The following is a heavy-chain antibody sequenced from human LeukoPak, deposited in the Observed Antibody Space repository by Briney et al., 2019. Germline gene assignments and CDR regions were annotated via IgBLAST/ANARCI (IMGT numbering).Heavy chain of an antibody. V-gene: IGHV1-18*01. CDR3: ARDSVACISNSCYLPDY. J-gene: IGHJ4*02. CDR1: GYTFTSYG. CDR2: ISAYNGNT. Sequence: ASVKVSCKASGYTFTSYGISWVRQAPGQGLEWMGWISAYNGNTNYAQKLQGRVTMTTDTSTSTVYMEVRSLRSDDTAVYYCARDSVACISNSCYLPDYWGQGTLVTVSS. D-gene: IGHD2-2*01.